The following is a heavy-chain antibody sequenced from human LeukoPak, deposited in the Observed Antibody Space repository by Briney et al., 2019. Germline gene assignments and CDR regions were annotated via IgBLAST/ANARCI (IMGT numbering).Heavy chain of an antibody. V-gene: IGHV3-21*01. CDR3: AKDGIAVTSTGPSLDY. J-gene: IGHJ4*02. CDR2: ISSSSSYI. CDR1: GFTFRSYS. D-gene: IGHD6-19*01. Sequence: PGGSLRLSCAASGFTFRSYSMNWVRQAPGKGLEGVSSISSSSSYIYYADSVKGRFTISRDNAKNSLNLQMNSLRAEDTAFYYCAKDGIAVTSTGPSLDYWGQGTLVTVSS.